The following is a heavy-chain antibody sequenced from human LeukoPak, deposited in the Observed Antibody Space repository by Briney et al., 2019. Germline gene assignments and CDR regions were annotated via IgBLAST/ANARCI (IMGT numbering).Heavy chain of an antibody. J-gene: IGHJ4*02. D-gene: IGHD3-22*01. Sequence: SETLSLTCAVYGGSFSGYHWSWIRQPPGKGLEWIGEINHSGSTNYNPSLKSRVTISVDTSKNQFSLKLSSVTAADTAVYYCARGTVDDSSGYYRPFDYWGQGTLVTVSS. CDR3: ARGTVDDSSGYYRPFDY. CDR2: INHSGST. V-gene: IGHV4-34*01. CDR1: GGSFSGYH.